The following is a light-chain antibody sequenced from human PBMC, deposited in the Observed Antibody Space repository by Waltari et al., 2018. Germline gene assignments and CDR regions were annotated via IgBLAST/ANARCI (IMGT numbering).Light chain of an antibody. V-gene: IGKV3-20*01. CDR1: QSVRWL. CDR3: QQYVTLPAT. Sequence: ELVLTQSPGTLSLSPGERATLSCRASQSVRWLSAWYQQKPGQAPRLLIYHASSRATGIPDRFSGSGSGTDLSLTISRLEPEDFAVYYCQQYVTLPATFGQGTKLEIK. CDR2: HAS. J-gene: IGKJ1*01.